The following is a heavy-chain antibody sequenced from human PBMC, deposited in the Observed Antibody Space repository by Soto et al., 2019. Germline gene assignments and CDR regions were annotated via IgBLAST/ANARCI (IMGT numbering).Heavy chain of an antibody. J-gene: IGHJ6*02. D-gene: IGHD1-26*01. CDR2: ISGSGGST. CDR1: GFAISSYT. V-gene: IGHV3-23*01. Sequence: FGAASGFAISSYTVNGVRQAPGKGLEWVPSISGSGGSTYCADSAKGRFTISRDKCKNRLSLQMNSLRAEDTAIYGGAKGRGGSYYYSRDGRGRGSTVSVSS. CDR3: AKGRGGSYYYSRDG.